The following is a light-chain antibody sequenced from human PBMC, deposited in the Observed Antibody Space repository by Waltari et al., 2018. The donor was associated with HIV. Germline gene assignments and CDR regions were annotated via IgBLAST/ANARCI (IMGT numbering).Light chain of an antibody. Sequence: QSVLTQSPSTSASPGQRVTISCSGTRSNIGNNFVSWYQLLPGTAPKLLIFRNNQRPSGVPDRFSGSKSDTSASLVISVLRSEDEAEYFCAVWDGSLSAWLFGGGTKVAVL. J-gene: IGLJ3*02. CDR3: AVWDGSLSAWL. CDR2: RNN. CDR1: RSNIGNNF. V-gene: IGLV1-47*01.